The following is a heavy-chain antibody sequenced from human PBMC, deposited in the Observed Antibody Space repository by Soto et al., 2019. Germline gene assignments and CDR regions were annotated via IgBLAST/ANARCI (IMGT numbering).Heavy chain of an antibody. CDR2: INAGNGNT. Sequence: ASVKVSCKASGYTFTSSAMHWVRQAPGQRLEWMGWINAGNGNTKYSQKFQGRVTITRDTSASTAYMELSSLRSEDTAVYYCAREGPYSSSWYWNYYYGMDVWGQGTTVTVS. CDR1: GYTFTSSA. V-gene: IGHV1-3*01. D-gene: IGHD6-13*01. CDR3: AREGPYSSSWYWNYYYGMDV. J-gene: IGHJ6*02.